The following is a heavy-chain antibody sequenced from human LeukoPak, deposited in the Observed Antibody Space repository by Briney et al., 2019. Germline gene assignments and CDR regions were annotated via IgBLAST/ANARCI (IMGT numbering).Heavy chain of an antibody. Sequence: GGSLRLSCAASGFTFGSYWMHWVRQAPGKGLVWVSRINSDGSSTSYADSVKGRFTISRDNAKNTLYLQMNSLRAEDTAVYYCARGGVYGDYEDYWGQGTLVTVSS. CDR2: INSDGSST. CDR3: ARGGVYGDYEDY. CDR1: GFTFGSYW. V-gene: IGHV3-74*01. D-gene: IGHD4-17*01. J-gene: IGHJ4*02.